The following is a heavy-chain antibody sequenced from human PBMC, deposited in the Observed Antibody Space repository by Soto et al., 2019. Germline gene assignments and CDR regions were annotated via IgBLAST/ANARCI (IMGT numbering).Heavy chain of an antibody. CDR3: AKDERPASFTVNDYFDL. V-gene: IGHV3-23*01. D-gene: IGHD1-1*01. CDR1: GFTFNSFG. Sequence: GGSLRLSCVASGFTFNSFGMSWVRQAPGKGLEWVSAISGTGNSVYYADSVKGRFTISRDNSENTLYLQMNSLRAEDTAIYYCAKDERPASFTVNDYFDLGGRGTLVTVPS. CDR2: ISGTGNSV. J-gene: IGHJ4*02.